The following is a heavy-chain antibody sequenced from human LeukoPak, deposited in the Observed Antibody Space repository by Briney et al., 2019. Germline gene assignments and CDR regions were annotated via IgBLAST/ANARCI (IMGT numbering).Heavy chain of an antibody. CDR3: ARHDRLAVAAKPNWFDP. J-gene: IGHJ5*02. CDR1: GFTFSSYW. V-gene: IGHV3-7*01. CDR2: IKQDGSEK. Sequence: GGSLRLSCAASGFTFSSYWMRWVRQAPGKELEGVANIKQDGSEKYYVDSVKGRFTISRDNAKNSLYLQMNSLRAEDTAVYYCARHDRLAVAAKPNWFDPWGQGSLVTVSS. D-gene: IGHD2-15*01.